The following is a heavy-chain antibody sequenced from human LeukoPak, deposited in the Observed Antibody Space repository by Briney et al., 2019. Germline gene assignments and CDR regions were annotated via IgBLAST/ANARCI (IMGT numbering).Heavy chain of an antibody. CDR1: GSTFIDYY. V-gene: IGHV1-2*02. J-gene: IGHJ4*02. Sequence: GASVKVSCKASGSTFIDYYMHWVRQAPGQGLEWIGWISPNSGGTKYVQKFQGRVTMTRDTSITTVYIELSGLSFDDTAVYYCARGGGRYSVDYWGQGTLVIVSS. CDR3: ARGGGRYSVDY. CDR2: ISPNSGGT. D-gene: IGHD1-26*01.